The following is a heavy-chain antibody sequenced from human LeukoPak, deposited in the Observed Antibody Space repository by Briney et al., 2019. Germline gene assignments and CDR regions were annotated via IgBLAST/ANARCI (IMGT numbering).Heavy chain of an antibody. CDR3: ARADNIVRGSTRNWFDP. CDR2: INHSGST. V-gene: IGHV4-34*01. CDR1: GGSFSGYY. Sequence: PSETLSLTCAVYGGSFSGYYWSWIRQPPGKGLEWIGEINHSGSTNYNPSLKSRVTISVDTSKNQFSLKLSSVTAADTAVYYCARADNIVRGSTRNWFDPWGQGTLVTVSS. J-gene: IGHJ5*02. D-gene: IGHD3-10*01.